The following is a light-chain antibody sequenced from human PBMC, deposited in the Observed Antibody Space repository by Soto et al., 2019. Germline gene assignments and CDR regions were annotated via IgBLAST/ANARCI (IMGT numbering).Light chain of an antibody. CDR3: QQSYSTPGT. J-gene: IGKJ2*02. CDR1: QSISSY. Sequence: DIQMTQSPSSLSASVGDRVTITCRASQSISSYVNWYQQKPGKAPKLLIYAASSSQSGVPSRFSGSGSGTDFTLTISSLQPEDFATYYCQQSYSTPGTFGQGTKLEIK. V-gene: IGKV1-39*01. CDR2: AAS.